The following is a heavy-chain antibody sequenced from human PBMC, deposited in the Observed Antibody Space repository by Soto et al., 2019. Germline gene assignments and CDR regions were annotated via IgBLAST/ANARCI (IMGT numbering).Heavy chain of an antibody. Sequence: GGSLRLSCAASGFTVSSNYMSWVRQAPGKGLEWVSVIYSGGSTYYADSVKGRFTISRDNSKNTLYLQMNSLRAEDTAVYYCARPREGGYSDGYGIFDYWGQGTLVTVSS. J-gene: IGHJ4*02. CDR2: IYSGGST. D-gene: IGHD5-18*01. V-gene: IGHV3-66*04. CDR3: ARPREGGYSDGYGIFDY. CDR1: GFTVSSNY.